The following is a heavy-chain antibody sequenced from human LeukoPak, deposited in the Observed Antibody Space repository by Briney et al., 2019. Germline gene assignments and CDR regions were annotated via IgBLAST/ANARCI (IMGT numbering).Heavy chain of an antibody. D-gene: IGHD6-13*01. CDR1: GGSISSSSYY. J-gene: IGHJ4*02. Sequence: SETLSLTCTVSGGSISSSSYYWGWIRQPPGKGLEWIGSIYYSGSTYYNPSLKSRVTISVDTSKNQFSLKLSSVTAADTAVYYCAREGSAAAHLDFDYWGQGTLVTVSS. CDR2: IYYSGST. CDR3: AREGSAAAHLDFDY. V-gene: IGHV4-39*07.